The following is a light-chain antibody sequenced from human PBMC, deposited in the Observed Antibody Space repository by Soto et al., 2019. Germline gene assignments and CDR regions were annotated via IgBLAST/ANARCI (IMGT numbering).Light chain of an antibody. J-gene: IGLJ7*01. Sequence: QSVLTQPPSVSGAPGQRVTISCTGSSSNIGAGYDVHWYQQLPGTAPKLLIYGTSNRPSGVPDRFSGAKSGTSASLAITWRQAEDEADYYCQSYDSSLSGAVFGGGTQLTVL. V-gene: IGLV1-40*01. CDR1: SSNIGAGYD. CDR2: GTS. CDR3: QSYDSSLSGAV.